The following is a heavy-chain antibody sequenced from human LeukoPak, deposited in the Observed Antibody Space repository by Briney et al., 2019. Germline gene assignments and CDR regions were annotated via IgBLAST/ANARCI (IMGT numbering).Heavy chain of an antibody. CDR2: IYYSGST. Sequence: SETLSLTCTVSGGSISSYYWSWIRQPPGKGLEWIGYIYYSGSTNYNPSLKSRVTISVDTSKNQFSLKLSSVTAADTAVYYCARAPNSSDYSAGYWYFDLWGRGTLVTVSS. CDR1: GGSISSYY. D-gene: IGHD3-22*01. V-gene: IGHV4-59*01. CDR3: ARAPNSSDYSAGYWYFDL. J-gene: IGHJ2*01.